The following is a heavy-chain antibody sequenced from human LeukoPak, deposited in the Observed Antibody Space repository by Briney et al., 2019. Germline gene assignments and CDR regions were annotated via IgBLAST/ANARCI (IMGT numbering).Heavy chain of an antibody. D-gene: IGHD3-9*01. J-gene: IGHJ5*02. CDR2: INHSGST. CDR3: ARGSEATIFWNPNQKFDP. Sequence: SETLSLTCAVYGGSFSGYYWSWIRQPPGKGLEWIGEINHSGSTSYNPSLKSRVTISVDTSKNQFSLKLSSVTAADTAVYYCARGSEATIFWNPNQKFDPWGQGTLVTVSS. CDR1: GGSFSGYY. V-gene: IGHV4-34*01.